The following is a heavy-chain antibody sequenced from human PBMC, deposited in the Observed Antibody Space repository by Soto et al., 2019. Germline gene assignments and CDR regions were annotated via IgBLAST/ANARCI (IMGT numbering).Heavy chain of an antibody. Sequence: ASVKVSCKASGYTFTSYDINWVRQATGQGLEWMGWMNPNSGNTGYAQKFQGRVTMTRNTSIITAYMELSSLRSEDTAVYYCARILRTQSDAFDIWGQGTMVTVSS. CDR1: GYTFTSYD. J-gene: IGHJ3*02. D-gene: IGHD5-12*01. CDR3: ARILRTQSDAFDI. CDR2: MNPNSGNT. V-gene: IGHV1-8*02.